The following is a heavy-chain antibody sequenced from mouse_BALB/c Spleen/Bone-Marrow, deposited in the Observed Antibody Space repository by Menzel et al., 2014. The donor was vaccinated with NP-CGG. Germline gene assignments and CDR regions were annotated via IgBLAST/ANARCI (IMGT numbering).Heavy chain of an antibody. CDR1: GFTFSSYG. J-gene: IGHJ2*01. CDR3: ARGNYGNYVDYFDY. D-gene: IGHD2-1*01. V-gene: IGHV5-6-3*01. CDR2: INSNGGST. Sequence: DVMLVESGGGLVQPGGSLKLSCAASGFTFSSYGMSWVRQTPDKRLELVASINSNGGSTYYPDSVKARFTISRDNAKNTLSLQMSSLKSEDTAMYYCARGNYGNYVDYFDYWGQGTTLTVSS.